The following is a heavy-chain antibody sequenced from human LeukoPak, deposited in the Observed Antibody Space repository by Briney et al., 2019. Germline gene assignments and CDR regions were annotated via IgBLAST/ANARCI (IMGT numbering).Heavy chain of an antibody. J-gene: IGHJ6*02. Sequence: PGGSLRLSCAASGSTFSSYWMSWVRQAPGKGLEWVANIKQDGSEKYYVDSVKGRFTISRDNAKNSLYLQMNSLRAEDTAVYYCARDGSSGPLGYGMDVWGQGTTVTVSS. D-gene: IGHD6-19*01. CDR2: IKQDGSEK. CDR1: GSTFSSYW. V-gene: IGHV3-7*01. CDR3: ARDGSSGPLGYGMDV.